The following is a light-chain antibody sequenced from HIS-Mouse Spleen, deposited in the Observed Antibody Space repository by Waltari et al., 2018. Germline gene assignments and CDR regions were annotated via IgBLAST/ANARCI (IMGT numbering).Light chain of an antibody. CDR2: GAS. CDR1: QSVSSSY. CDR3: QQYGSSP. Sequence: EIVLTQSPGTLSLSPGERATLSCRASQSVSSSYLAWYQQKPGQAPRLLIYGASSRATGIPDRFSSSGSGTDFTLTISRLEPEDFAVYYCQQYGSSPFGPGTKVDIK. J-gene: IGKJ3*01. V-gene: IGKV3-20*01.